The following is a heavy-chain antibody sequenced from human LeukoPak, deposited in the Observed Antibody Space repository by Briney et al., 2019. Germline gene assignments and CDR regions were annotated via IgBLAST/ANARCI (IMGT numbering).Heavy chain of an antibody. V-gene: IGHV3-9*03. CDR3: AKDIAREYDFWSGYFDY. CDR1: GFTFDDYA. Sequence: GGSLRLSCAASGFTFDDYAMHWVRQAPGKGLEWVSGISWNSGSIGYADSVKGRFTISRDNAKNSLYLQMNSLRAEDMALYYCAKDIAREYDFWSGYFDYWGQGTLVTVSS. CDR2: ISWNSGSI. D-gene: IGHD3-3*01. J-gene: IGHJ4*02.